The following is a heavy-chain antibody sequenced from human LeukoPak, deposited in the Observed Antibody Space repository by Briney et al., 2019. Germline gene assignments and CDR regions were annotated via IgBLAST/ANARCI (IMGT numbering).Heavy chain of an antibody. CDR2: IYYRGST. CDR1: GGSFSGYY. J-gene: IGHJ6*03. Sequence: PSETLSLTCAVYGGSFSGYYRSWIRQPPGKGLEWVGYIYYRGSTNYNRAFKSRVTISVDRSTNQFSLKLSSLTAADTAVFYCAGNCYYDQYRDVGRNSPTVTIS. V-gene: IGHV4-34*01. CDR3: AGNCYYDQYRDV. D-gene: IGHD1-7*01.